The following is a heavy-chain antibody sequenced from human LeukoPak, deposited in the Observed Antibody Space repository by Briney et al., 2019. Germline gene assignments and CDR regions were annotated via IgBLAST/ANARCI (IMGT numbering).Heavy chain of an antibody. Sequence: SETLSLTCTVSGGSISSSSYYWGWIRQPPGKGLEWIGSIYYGGNSYYNPSLKSRVAISADTSKNQFSLEVTSVTAADTAVYFCATTRSRDGYTIDYWGQGTLVTVSS. D-gene: IGHD5-18*01. CDR2: IYYGGNS. V-gene: IGHV4-39*01. CDR3: ATTRSRDGYTIDY. CDR1: GGSISSSSYY. J-gene: IGHJ4*02.